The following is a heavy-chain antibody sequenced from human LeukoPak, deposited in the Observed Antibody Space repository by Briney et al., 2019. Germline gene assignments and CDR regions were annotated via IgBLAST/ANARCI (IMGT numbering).Heavy chain of an antibody. CDR2: ISAYNGNT. Sequence: ASVKVSCKASGYTFTSYGISWVRQAPGQGLECMGWISAYNGNTNYAQKLQGRVTMTTDTSTSTAYMELRSLRSDDTAVYYCARDRRLGITGTTYYGMDVWGQGTTVTVSS. CDR3: ARDRRLGITGTTYYGMDV. D-gene: IGHD1-7*01. CDR1: GYTFTSYG. V-gene: IGHV1-18*01. J-gene: IGHJ6*02.